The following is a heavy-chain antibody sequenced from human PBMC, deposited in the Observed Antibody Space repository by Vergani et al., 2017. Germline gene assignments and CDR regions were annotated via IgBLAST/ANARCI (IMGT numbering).Heavy chain of an antibody. D-gene: IGHD5/OR15-5a*01. CDR3: AKVAVSSSLDY. Sequence: QIHLVQSGSELKKPGASVKVSCKASGYDINNYALTWVRQAPGQGPEWMGWSNSNSGSPTYAQAFTGRFVFSLDTSVNTAYLQINGLQSDDTAAYFCAKVAVSSSLDYWGQGTQVTVSS. V-gene: IGHV7-4-1*02. J-gene: IGHJ4*02. CDR2: SNSNSGSP. CDR1: GYDINNYA.